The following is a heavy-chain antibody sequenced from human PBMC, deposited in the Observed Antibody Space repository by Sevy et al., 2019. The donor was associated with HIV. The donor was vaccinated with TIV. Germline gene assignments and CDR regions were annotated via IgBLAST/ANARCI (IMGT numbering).Heavy chain of an antibody. CDR2: IYYSGNT. D-gene: IGHD3-3*01. CDR3: VSSSFRYLEFLDNWVDH. J-gene: IGHJ5*02. CDR1: GASISSRGHY. V-gene: IGHV4-39*01. Sequence: SETLSITCTVSGASISSRGHYWGWIRQPPGKGLEWIGTIYYSGNTYYNPSLKSRVSISIDTSKNQLSLKLPSVTAADTAVYYCVSSSFRYLEFLDNWVDHWGQGTLVTVSS.